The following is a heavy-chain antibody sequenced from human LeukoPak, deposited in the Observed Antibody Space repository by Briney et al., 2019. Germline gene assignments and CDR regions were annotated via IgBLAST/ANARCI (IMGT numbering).Heavy chain of an antibody. CDR3: VRDGYSYGFMLAFDI. J-gene: IGHJ3*02. CDR1: GFTFSKYW. V-gene: IGHV3-74*01. CDR2: INSDGSST. D-gene: IGHD5-18*01. Sequence: GGSLRLSCAASGFTFSKYWMHWVRQAPGKGLVWVSRINSDGSSTSYADSVKGRFTISRDSAKNTLYLQMNSLRAEDTAVYYCVRDGYSYGFMLAFDIWGLGTRVTVSS.